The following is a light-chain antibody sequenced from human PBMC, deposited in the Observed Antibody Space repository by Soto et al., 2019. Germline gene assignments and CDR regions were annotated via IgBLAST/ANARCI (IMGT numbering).Light chain of an antibody. V-gene: IGKV1-5*03. J-gene: IGKJ1*01. CDR2: KAS. Sequence: DIQMTQSPSTLSASVGDRVTITCRASQSISSWLAWYQQKPGRAPKLLMYKASSLESGVPSRFGGSRCGTAFILTLSGLQPDGFATCYSQGYDEDSWTLGQWTEFEIK. CDR1: QSISSW. CDR3: QGYDEDSWT.